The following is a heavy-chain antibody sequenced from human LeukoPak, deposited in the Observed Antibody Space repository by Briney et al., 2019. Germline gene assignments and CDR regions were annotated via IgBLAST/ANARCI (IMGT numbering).Heavy chain of an antibody. CDR2: ISPSVGTT. J-gene: IGHJ5*02. CDR3: ARIGDYGSGSEGFDP. V-gene: IGHV1-46*04. CDR1: GYTFTSYY. Sequence: GASVKVSCKASGYTFTSYYMHWGRQAPGQGLEWMGIISPSVGTTTYAQKLEDRVTMTRDTSTTTVYMELRSLRSEDTAVYYCARIGDYGSGSEGFDPWGQGTLVTVSS. D-gene: IGHD3-10*01.